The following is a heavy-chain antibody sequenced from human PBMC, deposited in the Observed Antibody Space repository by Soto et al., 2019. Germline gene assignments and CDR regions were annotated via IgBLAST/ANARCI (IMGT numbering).Heavy chain of an antibody. V-gene: IGHV3-23*01. CDR1: GFTFSSYA. D-gene: IGHD3-10*01. Sequence: GGSLRLSCAASGFTFSSYAMSWVRQAPGKGLEWVSAISGSGGSTYYADSAKGRFTISRDNSKNTLYLQMNSLRAEDTAVYYCAKGGGTARRSYYYYGMDVWGQGTTVTVSS. CDR2: ISGSGGST. CDR3: AKGGGTARRSYYYYGMDV. J-gene: IGHJ6*02.